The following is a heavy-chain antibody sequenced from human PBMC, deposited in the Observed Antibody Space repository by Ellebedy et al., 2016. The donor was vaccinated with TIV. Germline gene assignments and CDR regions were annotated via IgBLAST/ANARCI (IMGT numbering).Heavy chain of an antibody. Sequence: ASVKVSCKASGYTFTGYYMHWVRQAPGQGLEWMGWINPNSGGTNYAQKFQGRVTMTRDTSISTAYMELSRLRSDDTAVYYCARTRIAVAGLGDYWGQGTLVTVSS. CDR2: INPNSGGT. D-gene: IGHD6-19*01. CDR3: ARTRIAVAGLGDY. V-gene: IGHV1-2*02. J-gene: IGHJ4*02. CDR1: GYTFTGYY.